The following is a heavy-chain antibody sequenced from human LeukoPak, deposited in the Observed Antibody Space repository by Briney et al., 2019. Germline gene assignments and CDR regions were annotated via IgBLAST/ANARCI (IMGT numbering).Heavy chain of an antibody. V-gene: IGHV3-11*04. CDR3: ARDSMAFDF. D-gene: IGHD2/OR15-2a*01. J-gene: IGHJ4*02. Sequence: LSLTCAVYGGSFSGYYWSWIRQPPGKGLEWLSYISGSGDTEYYADSVKGRFTISRDNGENSLYLQMNSLRAEDTAVYYCARDSMAFDFWGQGTLVTVSS. CDR2: ISGSGDTE. CDR1: GGSFSGYY.